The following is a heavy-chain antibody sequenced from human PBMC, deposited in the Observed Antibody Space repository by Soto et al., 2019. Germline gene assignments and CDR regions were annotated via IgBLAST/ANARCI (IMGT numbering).Heavy chain of an antibody. D-gene: IGHD3-10*01. V-gene: IGHV5-51*01. CDR2: IYPGDSDT. J-gene: IGHJ4*02. Sequence: GESLKISCKASGYTFTNYWIGWVRQMPGKGLEWMGIIYPGDSDTRYSPSFPGQVTISADKSFSTAYLQWSNLKASDTAMYYCARLVKGQYYYGSGSSYFDYWGQGTLVTVSS. CDR3: ARLVKGQYYYGSGSSYFDY. CDR1: GYTFTNYW.